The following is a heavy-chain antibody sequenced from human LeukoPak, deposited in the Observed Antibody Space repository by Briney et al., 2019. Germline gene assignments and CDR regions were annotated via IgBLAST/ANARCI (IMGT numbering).Heavy chain of an antibody. D-gene: IGHD2-2*01. V-gene: IGHV3-23*01. CDR1: GFTFSSYA. J-gene: IGHJ3*01. CDR2: ISGSGGST. CDR3: AKDRSCSGSSCNVGS. Sequence: GGSLRLSCAASGFTFSSYAVSWVRQAPGKGLEWVSGISGSGGSTYYADSVKGRFTISRDNSKNTLFLQMNSLRAEDTAVYYCAKDRSCSGSSCNVGSWGQGTMVTVSS.